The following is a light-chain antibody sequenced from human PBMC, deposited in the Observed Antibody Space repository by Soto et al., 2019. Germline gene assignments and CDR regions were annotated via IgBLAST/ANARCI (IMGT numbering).Light chain of an antibody. CDR2: EVT. V-gene: IGLV2-14*01. J-gene: IGLJ1*01. Sequence: QSVLTQPASVSGSPGQSITISCTGTSSDVGVYNYVSWYQQRPGKAPKFMIYEVTNRPSGVSNRFSGSKSGNTASLTISGLEAEDEADYYCASYTSIGSRVFGTGTNVTVL. CDR3: ASYTSIGSRV. CDR1: SSDVGVYNY.